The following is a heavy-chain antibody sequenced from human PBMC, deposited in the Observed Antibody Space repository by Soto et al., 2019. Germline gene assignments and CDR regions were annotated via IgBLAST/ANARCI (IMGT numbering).Heavy chain of an antibody. Sequence: SVXVSCKASGGTFSSYTISWVRQAPGQGLEWMGRIIPILGIANYAQKFQGRVTITADKSTSTAYMELSSLRSEDTAVYYCAREYSYGPDDAFDIWGQGTMVTISS. CDR3: AREYSYGPDDAFDI. CDR1: GGTFSSYT. D-gene: IGHD5-18*01. J-gene: IGHJ3*02. V-gene: IGHV1-69*04. CDR2: IIPILGIA.